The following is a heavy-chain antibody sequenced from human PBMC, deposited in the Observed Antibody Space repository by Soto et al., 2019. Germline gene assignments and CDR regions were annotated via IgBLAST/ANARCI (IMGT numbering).Heavy chain of an antibody. J-gene: IGHJ6*02. CDR3: ARLPGPLVAVLYRDPGDGREPVSDADV. Sequence: QMQLVESGGGVVQPGRSLRLSCAASGFTFSSYPMHWVRQAPGKGLEWVAVISFDGSKKYYADSVKGRFFISKDNSKKMLSLQMNSLRGEDSAVYYCARLPGPLVAVLYRDPGDGREPVSDADVWGQGTAVTVSS. CDR1: GFTFSSYP. V-gene: IGHV3-30-3*01. CDR2: ISFDGSKK. D-gene: IGHD6-19*01.